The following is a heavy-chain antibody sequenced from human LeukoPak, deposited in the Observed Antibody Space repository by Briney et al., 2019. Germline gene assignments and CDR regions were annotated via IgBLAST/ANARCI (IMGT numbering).Heavy chain of an antibody. J-gene: IGHJ6*02. CDR2: TYYMSKWIS. CDR3: ARRGPAGSSSSGMDV. D-gene: IGHD6-6*01. CDR1: GDSVSSNSAA. Sequence: SQTLSLTCALSGDSVSSNSAAWRWIRQSPSRGLEWLGRTYYMSKWISDYAVFVESRITINPDTSKNQFSLQLNSVTPEDAAVYYCARRGPAGSSSSGMDVWGQGTTVTVSS. V-gene: IGHV6-1*01.